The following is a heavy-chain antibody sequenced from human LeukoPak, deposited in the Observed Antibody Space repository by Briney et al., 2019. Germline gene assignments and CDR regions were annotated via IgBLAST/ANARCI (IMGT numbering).Heavy chain of an antibody. CDR3: ARATRAAAGLDY. V-gene: IGHV3-66*02. CDR1: GFTFSSNY. D-gene: IGHD6-13*01. CDR2: IYSGGST. J-gene: IGHJ4*02. Sequence: GGSLRLSCAASGFTFSSNYMSWVRQAPGKGLEWVSVIYSGGSTYYADSVKGRFTISRDNSKNTLYLQINSLRAEGTAVYYCARATRAAAGLDYWGQGTLVTVSS.